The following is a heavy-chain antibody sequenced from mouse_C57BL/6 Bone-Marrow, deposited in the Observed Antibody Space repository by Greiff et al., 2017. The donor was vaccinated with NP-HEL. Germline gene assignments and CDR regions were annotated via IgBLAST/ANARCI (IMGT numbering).Heavy chain of an antibody. CDR1: GFPITSGYY. J-gene: IGHJ1*03. V-gene: IGHV12-3*01. CDR3: AGDYYGDRYFDV. Sequence: QVQLQQSGPGLVKPSQSLFLTCSITGFPITSGYYWFWIRQSPGKPLEWMGYITHSGATFYTPPLHSPITSTRETSKNQFFLQLNSVTTEDTAMDYCAGDYYGDRYFDVWGTGTAVTVSS. D-gene: IGHD2-13*01. CDR2: ITHSGAT.